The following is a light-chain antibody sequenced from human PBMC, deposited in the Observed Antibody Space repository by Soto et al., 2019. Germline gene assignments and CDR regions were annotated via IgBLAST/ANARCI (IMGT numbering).Light chain of an antibody. J-gene: IGLJ3*02. Sequence: QSVLTQPRSVSGSPGQSVTISCTGTSSDVGANNYVSWYQQHSGKAPKFIIYDVSKRPPGVPDRFSGSKSVNTASLTISGLQAEDEAEYYCCSYAVSFTYVLFGGGTQLTVL. CDR2: DVS. CDR1: SSDVGANNY. V-gene: IGLV2-11*01. CDR3: CSYAVSFTYVL.